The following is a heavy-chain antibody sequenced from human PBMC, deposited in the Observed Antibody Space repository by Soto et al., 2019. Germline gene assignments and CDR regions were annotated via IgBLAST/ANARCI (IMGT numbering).Heavy chain of an antibody. D-gene: IGHD2-15*01. CDR2: LSQTATAI. J-gene: IGHJ4*02. Sequence: QVQIVESGGGVVKPGGSLRLSCAASGLTFSAYYMGWVRLAPGRGLEWVAYLSQTATAIHYADSVRGRFTISRDNAADSAYLHMSNLRAEYRDMYYCARWSSAVDYLGQGTRVTVTS. CDR3: ARWSSAVDY. V-gene: IGHV3-11*01. CDR1: GLTFSAYY.